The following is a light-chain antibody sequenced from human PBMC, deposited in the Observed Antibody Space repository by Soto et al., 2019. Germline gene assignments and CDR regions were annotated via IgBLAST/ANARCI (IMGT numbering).Light chain of an antibody. V-gene: IGLV2-14*01. CDR1: SSDVGGYKY. CDR3: CSYTSSSTLVV. CDR2: DVS. Sequence: QSALTQPASVSGSPGQSITISCTGTSSDVGGYKYVSWYQQHPGKAPKVMIYDVSNRPSGVSNRFSGSKSGNTASLTISGLQAEDEADYYCCSYTSSSTLVVFGTGTKLTVL. J-gene: IGLJ1*01.